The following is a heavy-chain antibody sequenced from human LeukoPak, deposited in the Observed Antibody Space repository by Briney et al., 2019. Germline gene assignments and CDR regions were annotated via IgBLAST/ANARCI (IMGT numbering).Heavy chain of an antibody. CDR1: GFTFRSYS. J-gene: IGHJ4*02. CDR3: ARDWGRRYSSGWYGDFDY. V-gene: IGHV3-30-3*01. Sequence: GRSLRLSCAASGFTFRSYSMHWVRQAPGKGLEWVAVISYDGSDKYYADSVKGRFTISRDNSKNTLYLQMNSLRPEDTAVYYCARDWGRRYSSGWYGDFDYWGQGTLVTVSS. CDR2: ISYDGSDK. D-gene: IGHD6-19*01.